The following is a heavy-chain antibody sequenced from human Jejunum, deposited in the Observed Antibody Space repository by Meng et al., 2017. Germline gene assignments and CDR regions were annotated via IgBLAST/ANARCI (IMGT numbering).Heavy chain of an antibody. CDR2: IWYDGTKK. CDR1: GFVFSDSG. V-gene: IGHV3-33*01. J-gene: IGHJ4*02. D-gene: IGHD4-11*01. CDR3: ARGTHYSDYVLDH. Sequence: GGSLRLSCAASGFVFSDSGMHWVRQPPGKGLEWVAMIWYDGTKKYYTESLKGRFTISRDNSKNTVSLEMDSLRAEDTAIYYCARGTHYSDYVLDHWGQGTLVTVS.